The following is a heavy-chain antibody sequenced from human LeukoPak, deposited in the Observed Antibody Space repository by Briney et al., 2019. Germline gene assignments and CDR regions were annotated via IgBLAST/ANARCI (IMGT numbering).Heavy chain of an antibody. V-gene: IGHV3-11*05. D-gene: IGHD1-1*01. Sequence: GGSLRLSCAASGFTFKDFYMSWVRQAPGKGLEWVSYINHLGSQTDYADSVKGRFTISRDNAKNSLSLQMNNFSVDDTAVYYCVRARFTTFVYYWGQGTLVTVSS. CDR3: VRARFTTFVYY. CDR2: INHLGSQT. J-gene: IGHJ4*02. CDR1: GFTFKDFY.